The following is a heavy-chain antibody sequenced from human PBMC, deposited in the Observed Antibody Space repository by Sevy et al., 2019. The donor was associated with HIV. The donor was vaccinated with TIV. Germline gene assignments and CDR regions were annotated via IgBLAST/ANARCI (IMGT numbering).Heavy chain of an antibody. D-gene: IGHD3-22*01. CDR1: GYTFTSYG. Sequence: ASVKVSCKSSGYTFTSYGISWVRQAPGQGLEGMGWISAYNGKTNYAQKLQGRVTMTTDTSTRTANMELRSLRSDDTAVYYCARDEKERVVVTPVYFDYWGQGTLVTVSS. V-gene: IGHV1-18*01. CDR2: ISAYNGKT. CDR3: ARDEKERVVVTPVYFDY. J-gene: IGHJ4*02.